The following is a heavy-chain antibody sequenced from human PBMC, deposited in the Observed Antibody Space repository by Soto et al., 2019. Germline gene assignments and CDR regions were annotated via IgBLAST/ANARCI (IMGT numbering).Heavy chain of an antibody. CDR2: ISHDGRIE. Sequence: PGESLKISCAASGFTFSTFALHWVRQAPGEGLEWVALISHDGRIEKYADSVKGRFTISRDNSKNTLYMQMGSLRLEDTGVYYCARDGLPDDFRSGGYWFDPWGQGTQVTVSS. J-gene: IGHJ5*02. V-gene: IGHV3-30-3*01. D-gene: IGHD3-3*01. CDR3: ARDGLPDDFRSGGYWFDP. CDR1: GFTFSTFA.